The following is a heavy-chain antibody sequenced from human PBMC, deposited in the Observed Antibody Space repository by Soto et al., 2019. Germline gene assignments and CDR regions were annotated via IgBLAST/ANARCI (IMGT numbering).Heavy chain of an antibody. D-gene: IGHD3-22*01. J-gene: IGHJ6*02. CDR1: GGSISSYY. CDR2: IYYSGST. V-gene: IGHV4-59*01. CDR3: ARDGYYYDSSGYSLGMDV. Sequence: QVQLQESGPVLVKPSETLSLTCTVSGGSISSYYWSWIRQPPGKGLEWIGYIYYSGSTNYNPSLKSRVTISVDTSKIQFSLKLSSVTAADTAVYYCARDGYYYDSSGYSLGMDVWGQGTTVTVSS.